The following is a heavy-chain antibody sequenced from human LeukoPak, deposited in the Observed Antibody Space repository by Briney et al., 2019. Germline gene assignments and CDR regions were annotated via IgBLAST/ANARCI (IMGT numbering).Heavy chain of an antibody. CDR1: GFTFSSYA. CDR3: AKDFNAIQVAGTEY. D-gene: IGHD6-19*01. Sequence: GGSLRLSCAASGFTFSSYAMSWVRQAPGEGLEWVSSISGSGGSTYYADSVKGRFTISRDNSKNTLYLQMNSLRAEDTAVYYCAKDFNAIQVAGTEYWGQGTLVTVSS. CDR2: ISGSGGST. V-gene: IGHV3-23*01. J-gene: IGHJ4*02.